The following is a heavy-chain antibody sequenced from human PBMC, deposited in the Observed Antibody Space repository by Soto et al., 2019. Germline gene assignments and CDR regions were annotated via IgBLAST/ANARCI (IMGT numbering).Heavy chain of an antibody. CDR1: GFTFSDHH. V-gene: IGHV3-72*01. D-gene: IGHD1-26*01. J-gene: IGHJ4*02. Sequence: EVQLVESGGALVQPGGSLRLSCAASGFTFSDHHMDWVRQAPGKGLEWVGRTRNKGNSYTTEYAASVKGRFTISRDESNNSLSLQMNRLKTGDTAVYYCAFVGAMRAYWGQGTLVTVSS. CDR3: AFVGAMRAY. CDR2: TRNKGNSYTT.